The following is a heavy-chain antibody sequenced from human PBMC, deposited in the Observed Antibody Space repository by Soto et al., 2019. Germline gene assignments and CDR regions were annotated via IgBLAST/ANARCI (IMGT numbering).Heavy chain of an antibody. CDR3: ARQGGYCSSTNCYGYYAMDV. CDR1: GYSICSGPYS. J-gene: IGHJ6*02. V-gene: IGHV4-39*01. Sequence: SETLSLTCTLPGYSICSGPYSWVLIRQPPGEGLAWVAIFHYGENTPYTPSLESRVSISVDTSKNQFSLRVTSVTAADTALYYCARQGGYCSSTNCYGYYAMDVWGQGTTVTVSS. D-gene: IGHD2-2*01. CDR2: FHYGENT.